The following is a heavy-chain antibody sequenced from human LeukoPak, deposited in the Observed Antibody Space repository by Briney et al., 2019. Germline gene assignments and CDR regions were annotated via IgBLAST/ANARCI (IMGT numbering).Heavy chain of an antibody. CDR1: GFTFSNDV. V-gene: IGHV3-23*01. Sequence: SGGSLRLSCAASGFTFSNDVMSWVRQAPGRGLEWVSAISASGSSTYHADSAKGRFTTSRDNSKNTLYRQMNSLRAEDTAIYYCAKVCGANCYYPDYWGQGAQVTVSS. D-gene: IGHD2-21*02. J-gene: IGHJ4*02. CDR2: ISASGSST. CDR3: AKVCGANCYYPDY.